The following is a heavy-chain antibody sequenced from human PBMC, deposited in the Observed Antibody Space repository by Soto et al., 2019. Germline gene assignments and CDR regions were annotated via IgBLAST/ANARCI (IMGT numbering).Heavy chain of an antibody. V-gene: IGHV4-39*01. CDR2: LYYNVVT. Sequence: PSETLSLTCTVSVSSISSSGYYWGWIRQPPGRGLEWIGSLYYNVVTYYSPSLKSRVTISADTSANQFSLLVNSVTAADTAIYYCARLTSRHWVDYWGQGALVTVSS. CDR1: VSSISSSGYY. CDR3: ARLTSRHWVDY. J-gene: IGHJ4*02. D-gene: IGHD3-16*01.